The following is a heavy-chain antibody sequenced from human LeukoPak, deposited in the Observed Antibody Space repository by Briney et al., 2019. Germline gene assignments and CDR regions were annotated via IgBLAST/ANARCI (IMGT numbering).Heavy chain of an antibody. Sequence: ASVKVSCKASGYTFTSYGISWVRQAPGQGLEWMGWISAYNGNTNYAQKLQGRVTMTTDTSTSTAYMELRSLRSDDTAVYYCARVNIVVVPAAPPKDNWFDPWGQGTLVTVSS. CDR1: GYTFTSYG. D-gene: IGHD2-2*01. J-gene: IGHJ5*02. CDR3: ARVNIVVVPAAPPKDNWFDP. CDR2: ISAYNGNT. V-gene: IGHV1-18*01.